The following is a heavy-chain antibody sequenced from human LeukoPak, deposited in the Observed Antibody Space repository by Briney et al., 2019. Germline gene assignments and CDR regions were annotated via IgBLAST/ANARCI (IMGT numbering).Heavy chain of an antibody. V-gene: IGHV3-7*03. Sequence: PGGSLRLSCAASGFTFSSYWMNWARQAPGKGLEWVASINHNGNVNYYVDSVKGRFTTSRDNAKNSLYLQISNLRAEDTAVYFCARGGGLDVWGQGATVTVSS. CDR1: GFTFSSYW. D-gene: IGHD3-16*01. CDR3: ARGGGLDV. J-gene: IGHJ6*02. CDR2: INHNGNVN.